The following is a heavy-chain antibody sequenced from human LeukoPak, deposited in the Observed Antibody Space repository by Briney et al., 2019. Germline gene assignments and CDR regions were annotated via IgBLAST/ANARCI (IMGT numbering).Heavy chain of an antibody. Sequence: PGGSLRLSCAASGFTVSSNYISWVSQAPGKGLEWVSLIYSGGSTYYADSVKGRFSISRDNSKNTLFLQMNSLRAEDTAVYYCATDAHWGQGTLVTVSS. CDR2: IYSGGST. CDR3: ATDAH. J-gene: IGHJ4*02. CDR1: GFTVSSNY. V-gene: IGHV3-53*01.